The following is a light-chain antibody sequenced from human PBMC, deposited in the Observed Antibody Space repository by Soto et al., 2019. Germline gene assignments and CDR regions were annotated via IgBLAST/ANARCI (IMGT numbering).Light chain of an antibody. Sequence: QSAPTQPPSASGSPGQSVTISCIGTSSDVGGYNYVSWYQQHPGKAPKLMIYEVSRRPSGVPDRFSGSKSGNTASLTVSGLQAEDEADYYCSSYAGSNNYVFGTGTKVTVL. CDR3: SSYAGSNNYV. J-gene: IGLJ1*01. CDR2: EVS. CDR1: SSDVGGYNY. V-gene: IGLV2-8*01.